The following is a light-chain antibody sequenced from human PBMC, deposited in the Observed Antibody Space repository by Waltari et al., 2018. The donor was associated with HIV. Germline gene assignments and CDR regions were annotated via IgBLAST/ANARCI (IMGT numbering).Light chain of an antibody. J-gene: IGLJ2*01. CDR1: ISDVGGYNY. Sequence: QSALTQPPSASGSPGQSVTISCTGTISDVGGYNYVSWYQPHPAKAPNLSIYEVTKRPSGVPDRIFGSKSGNTASLTVSGLQAEDEADYYCSSYAGSKGMVFGGGTKLSVL. CDR3: SSYAGSKGMV. CDR2: EVT. V-gene: IGLV2-8*01.